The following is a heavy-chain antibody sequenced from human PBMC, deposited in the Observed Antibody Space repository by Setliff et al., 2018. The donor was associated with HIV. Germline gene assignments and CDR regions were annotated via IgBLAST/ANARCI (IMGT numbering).Heavy chain of an antibody. CDR2: ISSSSSYI. CDR1: GFTFSSYS. Sequence: LRLSCAASGFTFSSYSMNWVRQAPGKGLEWVSSISSSSSYIYYADSVKGRFTISRDNAKNSLYLQMNSLRAEDTAVYYCARDHRPYFYDKAWFDPWGQGTLVTVSS. J-gene: IGHJ5*02. V-gene: IGHV3-21*01. D-gene: IGHD3-22*01. CDR3: ARDHRPYFYDKAWFDP.